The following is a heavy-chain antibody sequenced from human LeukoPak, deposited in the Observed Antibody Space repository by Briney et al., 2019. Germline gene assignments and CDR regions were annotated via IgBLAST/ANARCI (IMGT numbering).Heavy chain of an antibody. D-gene: IGHD5-12*01. J-gene: IGHJ4*02. CDR1: GFTFSSYW. V-gene: IGHV3-53*01. CDR2: IYSDFRT. CDR3: ARESGYAVGDF. Sequence: PGGSLRLSCAASGFTFSSYWMNWFRQAPGKGLEWASVIYSDFRTYYADSVKGRFIISKDASKNTLYLQMNNLRADDTAVYYCARESGYAVGDFWGQGTLVTVSS.